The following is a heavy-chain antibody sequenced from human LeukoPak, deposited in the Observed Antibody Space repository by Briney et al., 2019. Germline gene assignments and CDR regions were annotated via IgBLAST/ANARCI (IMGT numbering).Heavy chain of an antibody. Sequence: ASVNVSCQASGYIFTSYVLHWVRQAPGQGLQWMGWINTNAGNPTYAQGFTGRFVFSLDTSVSTAYLQISSLKADDTAMYYCARGDYETHGYQTRWGQGTLVTVSS. V-gene: IGHV7-4-1*02. D-gene: IGHD3-22*01. J-gene: IGHJ4*02. CDR1: GYIFTSYV. CDR2: INTNAGNP. CDR3: ARGDYETHGYQTR.